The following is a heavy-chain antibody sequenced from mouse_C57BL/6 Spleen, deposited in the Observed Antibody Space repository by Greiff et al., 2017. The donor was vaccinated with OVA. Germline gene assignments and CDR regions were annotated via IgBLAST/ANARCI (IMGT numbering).Heavy chain of an antibody. CDR1: GFTFSNYW. CDR2: IRLKSDNYAT. CDR3: TRQLRLDFDY. D-gene: IGHD3-2*02. J-gene: IGHJ2*01. Sequence: EVQLVESGGGLVQPGGSMKLSCVASGFTFSNYWMNWVRQSPEKGLEWVAQIRLKSDNYATHYAESVKGRFTISRDDSKSSVYLQMNNLRAEDTGIYYCTRQLRLDFDYWGQGTTLTVSS. V-gene: IGHV6-3*01.